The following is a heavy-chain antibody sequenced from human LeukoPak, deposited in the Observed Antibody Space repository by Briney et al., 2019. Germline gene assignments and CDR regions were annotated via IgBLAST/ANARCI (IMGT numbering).Heavy chain of an antibody. D-gene: IGHD3-3*01. V-gene: IGHV1-69*05. J-gene: IGHJ4*02. Sequence: ASVKVSCKASGGTFSSYAISWVRQAPGQGLEWMGGIIPIFGTANYAQKFQGRVTITTDESTSTAYMELSSLRSEDTAVYYCALGLGDSWSGSPIDYWGQGTLVTVSS. CDR1: GGTFSSYA. CDR2: IIPIFGTA. CDR3: ALGLGDSWSGSPIDY.